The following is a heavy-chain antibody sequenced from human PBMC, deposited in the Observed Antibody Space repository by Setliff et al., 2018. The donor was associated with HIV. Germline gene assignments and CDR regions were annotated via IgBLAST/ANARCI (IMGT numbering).Heavy chain of an antibody. Sequence: LRLSCAAPGSTFSIHAMSWVRQAPGKGLEWVSAISGSGGKKYYADSVKGRFTVSRDNSKNTLYLQMNSLRAEDTAVYYCAKGSGKITIYYYYMDVWGKGTTVTVSS. CDR1: GSTFSIHA. D-gene: IGHD3-3*01. J-gene: IGHJ6*03. CDR2: ISGSGGKK. CDR3: AKGSGKITIYYYYMDV. V-gene: IGHV3-23*01.